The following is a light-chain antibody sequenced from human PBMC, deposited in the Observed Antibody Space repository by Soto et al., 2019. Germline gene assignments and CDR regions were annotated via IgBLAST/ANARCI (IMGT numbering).Light chain of an antibody. CDR2: SNN. CDR1: ASNIGINT. J-gene: IGLJ2*01. V-gene: IGLV1-44*01. CDR3: AAWDDSLNGPV. Sequence: QSLLTQPPSASGTPGQRVTISCSGSASNIGINTVNWYRQLPGAAPKLLIYSNNERPSGVPDRFSGSKSGTSASLAISGLQSEDEADFYCAAWDDSLNGPVFGGGTKLTVL.